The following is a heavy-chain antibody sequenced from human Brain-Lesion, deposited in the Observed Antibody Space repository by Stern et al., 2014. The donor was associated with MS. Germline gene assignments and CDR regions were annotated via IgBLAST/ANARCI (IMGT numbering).Heavy chain of an antibody. D-gene: IGHD1-26*01. CDR2: IYYSGFT. J-gene: IGHJ4*02. V-gene: IGHV4-39*01. Sequence: VQLVESGPGLVKPSETLSLTCTVSGGSISSSTYYWAWLRQPPGKGLEWIGDIYYSGFTYYNPSLKSRVTISGDMSKNQFSLKLSSVTAADTAIYYCARHDSVPRPSQLYSARDRGPGYFDYWGQGTLVTVSS. CDR3: ARHDSVPRPSQLYSARDRGPGYFDY. CDR1: GGSISSSTYY.